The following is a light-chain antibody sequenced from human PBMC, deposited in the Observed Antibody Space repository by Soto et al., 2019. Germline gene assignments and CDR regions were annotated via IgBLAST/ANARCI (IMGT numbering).Light chain of an antibody. Sequence: QSVLTQPPSASGSPGQSVAISCTGTSSNVGGYNYVSWYQQHPGKAPKLLIYEVNKRPSGVPDRFSGSKSGNTASLTVSGLQADDEDDYYCSSYGGSNVFGTGTKVTVL. CDR1: SSNVGGYNY. CDR3: SSYGGSNV. CDR2: EVN. V-gene: IGLV2-8*01. J-gene: IGLJ1*01.